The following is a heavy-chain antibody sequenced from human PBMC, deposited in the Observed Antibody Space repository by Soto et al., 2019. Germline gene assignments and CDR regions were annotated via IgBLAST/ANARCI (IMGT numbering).Heavy chain of an antibody. V-gene: IGHV3-23*01. D-gene: IGHD3-3*01. CDR1: GFTFSSYA. J-gene: IGHJ6*02. CDR3: AKAVLRFLEWLFDYYYYGMDV. CDR2: ISGSGGST. Sequence: GGSLRLSCAASGFTFSSYAMSWVRQAPGKGLEWVSAISGSGGSTYYADSVKGRFTISRDNSKNTLYLQMNSLRAEDTAVYYCAKAVLRFLEWLFDYYYYGMDVWGQGTTATVSS.